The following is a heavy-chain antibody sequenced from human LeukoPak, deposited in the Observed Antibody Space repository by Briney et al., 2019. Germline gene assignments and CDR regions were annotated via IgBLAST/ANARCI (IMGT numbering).Heavy chain of an antibody. CDR2: ISNSGST. D-gene: IGHD1-1*01. J-gene: IGHJ6*03. CDR3: VRDALEAYYSYYYMDV. V-gene: IGHV4-61*01. CDR1: GDSFSGSTSD. Sequence: SETLSLTCSVTGDSFSGSTSDWAWIRQPPGKGLEWIGYISNSGSTDYNPSLRSRVTISINTSKNQFSLKLTSVTAADSAVYYCVRDALEAYYSYYYMDVWGRGTTVTVSS.